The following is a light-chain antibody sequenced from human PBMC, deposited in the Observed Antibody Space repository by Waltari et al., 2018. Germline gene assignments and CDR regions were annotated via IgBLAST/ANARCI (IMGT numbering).Light chain of an antibody. V-gene: IGLV2-14*01. Sequence: QSALTQPASVSGSPGQSITISCTGTSSDVGFYNYVSWYQQHPGKAPKLIIYDVSERPSGVSVRCSGSKAVNTASLTISGLQAEDESDYYCNSYAGSSSWVFGGGTKLTVL. CDR1: SSDVGFYNY. CDR3: NSYAGSSSWV. CDR2: DVS. J-gene: IGLJ3*02.